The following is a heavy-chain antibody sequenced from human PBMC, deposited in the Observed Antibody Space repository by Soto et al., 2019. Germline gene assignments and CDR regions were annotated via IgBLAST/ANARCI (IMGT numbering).Heavy chain of an antibody. V-gene: IGHV3-30*18. CDR2: ISYDGNKK. J-gene: IGHJ4*02. CDR1: GFIFSTYG. D-gene: IGHD3-3*01. CDR3: AKDLFGVGAILPRGYLHY. Sequence: QVQLVESGGGVVQPGRSLRLSCAASGFIFSTYGMHWVRQAPGKGLEWVALISYDGNKKYYADSVKGRFTISRDISKNDLYLQMNSLRADDTAVYYCAKDLFGVGAILPRGYLHYWGQGTQVTVSS.